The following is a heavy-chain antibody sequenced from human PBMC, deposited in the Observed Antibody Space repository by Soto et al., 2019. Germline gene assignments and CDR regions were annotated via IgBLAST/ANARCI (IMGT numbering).Heavy chain of an antibody. CDR3: ARQARSYGMDV. V-gene: IGHV1-69*02. CDR1: GGTFSSYT. Sequence: QVQLVQSGAEVKKPGSSVKVSCKASGGTFSSYTISWVRQAPGQGLEWMGRIIPILGIANYAQKFQGRVTITADKHTSTAYMELSSLRSEDTAVYYCARQARSYGMDVWGQGTTVTVSS. CDR2: IIPILGIA. J-gene: IGHJ6*02.